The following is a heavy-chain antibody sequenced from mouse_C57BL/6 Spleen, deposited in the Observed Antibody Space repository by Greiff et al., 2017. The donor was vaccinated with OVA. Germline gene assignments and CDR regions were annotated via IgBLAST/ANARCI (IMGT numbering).Heavy chain of an antibody. CDR2: IHPNSGST. D-gene: IGHD1-1*01. V-gene: IGHV1-64*01. CDR1: GYTFTSYW. Sequence: QVQLQQPGAELVKPGASVKLSCKASGYTFTSYWMHWVKQRPGQGLEWIGMIHPNSGSTNYNEKFKSKATLTVDKSSSTAYMQLSSLTSEDSAVYYCARVPNYYGSSYEAMDYWGQGTSVTVSS. CDR3: ARVPNYYGSSYEAMDY. J-gene: IGHJ4*01.